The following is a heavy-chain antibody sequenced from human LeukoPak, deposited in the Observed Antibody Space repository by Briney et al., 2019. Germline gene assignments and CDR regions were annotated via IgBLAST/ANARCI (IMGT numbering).Heavy chain of an antibody. Sequence: PSETLSLTCTVSGGSISSSSYYWGWIRQPPGKGLEWTGSIYYSGSTYYNPSLKSRVTISVDTSKNQFSLKLSSVTAADTAVYYCARSERYYYDTKGAFDIWGQGTMVTVSS. J-gene: IGHJ3*02. D-gene: IGHD3-22*01. V-gene: IGHV4-39*01. CDR3: ARSERYYYDTKGAFDI. CDR2: IYYSGST. CDR1: GGSISSSSYY.